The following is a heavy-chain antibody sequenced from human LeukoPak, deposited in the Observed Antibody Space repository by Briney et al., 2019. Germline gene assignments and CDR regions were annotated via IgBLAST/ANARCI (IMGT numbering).Heavy chain of an antibody. V-gene: IGHV1-8*01. D-gene: IGHD4-11*01. CDR3: ARGTIYSNYYYYGMDV. J-gene: IGHJ6*02. Sequence: ASVKVSCKASGYTFTSYDINWVRQATGQGLEWMGWMNPNSGKTGYAQKFQGRVTMTRNTSISKAYMELSSLRSEDTAVYYCARGTIYSNYYYYGMDVWGQGTTVTVCS. CDR2: MNPNSGKT. CDR1: GYTFTSYD.